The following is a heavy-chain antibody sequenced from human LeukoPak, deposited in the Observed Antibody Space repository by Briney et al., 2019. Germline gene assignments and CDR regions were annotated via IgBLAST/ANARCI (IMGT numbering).Heavy chain of an antibody. Sequence: GASVKVSCKTSGYTCPSYGISWVRQAPGQGLEWMGWISAYNGNTNYAQKLQDRVTMTTDTSTSTAYMELRSLRSDDTAVYYCARGTYYYDSSGYPSDYWGQGTLVTVSS. CDR3: ARGTYYYDSSGYPSDY. V-gene: IGHV1-18*01. CDR1: GYTCPSYG. D-gene: IGHD3-22*01. J-gene: IGHJ4*02. CDR2: ISAYNGNT.